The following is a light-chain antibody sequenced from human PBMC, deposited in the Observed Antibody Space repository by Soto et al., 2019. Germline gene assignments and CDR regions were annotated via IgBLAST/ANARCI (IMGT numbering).Light chain of an antibody. CDR2: NTN. J-gene: IGLJ2*01. Sequence: QSALTQPPSASGTPGQRVTISCSGSSSNIGTNTVSWYQQFPGSAPQLLLYNTNQRPSGVPGRFSGSKSGTSASLAISGLQSEDEADYYCAAWDGSLDVVLFGGGTQLTVL. V-gene: IGLV1-44*01. CDR3: AAWDGSLDVVL. CDR1: SSNIGTNT.